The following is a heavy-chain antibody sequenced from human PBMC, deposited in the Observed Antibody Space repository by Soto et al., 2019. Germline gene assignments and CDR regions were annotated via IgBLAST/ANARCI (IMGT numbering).Heavy chain of an antibody. J-gene: IGHJ2*01. CDR3: ARKGTRITMVRGPYWYFDL. V-gene: IGHV4-34*01. D-gene: IGHD3-10*01. CDR2: IYYSGST. Sequence: WSWIRQPPGKGLEWIGEIYYSGSTNYNPSLKGRVTISVDTSKNQFSLKLSSVTAADTAVYYCARKGTRITMVRGPYWYFDLWGRGTLVTVSS.